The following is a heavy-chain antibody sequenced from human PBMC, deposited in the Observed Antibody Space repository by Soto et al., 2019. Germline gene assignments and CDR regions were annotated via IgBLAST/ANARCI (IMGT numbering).Heavy chain of an antibody. Sequence: ASVKVSCKASGYTFTGYYMHWVRQAPGQGLEWMGWINPNSGGTNYAQKFQGRVTMTRDTSISTAYMELSRLRSDDTAVYYCARVDCSGGSCPINYYYYGMDVWGQGTTVTVSS. CDR1: GYTFTGYY. CDR2: INPNSGGT. V-gene: IGHV1-2*02. CDR3: ARVDCSGGSCPINYYYYGMDV. J-gene: IGHJ6*02. D-gene: IGHD2-15*01.